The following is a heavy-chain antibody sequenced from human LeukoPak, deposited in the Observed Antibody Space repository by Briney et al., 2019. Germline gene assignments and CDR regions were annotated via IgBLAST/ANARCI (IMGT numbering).Heavy chain of an antibody. CDR1: GGSISSYY. Sequence: PSETLSLTCTVSGGSISSYYWSWIRQPPGKGLEWIGYIYYSGSTNYNPSLKSRVTISVGTSKNQLSLKLSSVTAADTAVYYCARGVSSGSDYWGQGTLVTVSS. J-gene: IGHJ4*02. V-gene: IGHV4-59*08. CDR2: IYYSGST. CDR3: ARGVSSGSDY. D-gene: IGHD3-10*01.